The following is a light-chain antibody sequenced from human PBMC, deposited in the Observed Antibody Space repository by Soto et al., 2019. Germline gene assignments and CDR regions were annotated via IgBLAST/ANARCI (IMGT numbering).Light chain of an antibody. CDR3: QQYGSSPFT. CDR2: GAS. J-gene: IGKJ3*01. V-gene: IGKV3-20*01. CDR1: QSVSSSY. Sequence: EIVLTQSPGTLSLSPGERATLSCRASQSVSSSYLAWYQQKPGQAPRLLIYGASSRATGIPDRFSGSGSGTDFTLTINRLEPEDFAVYYCQQYGSSPFTFGPGTKVDI.